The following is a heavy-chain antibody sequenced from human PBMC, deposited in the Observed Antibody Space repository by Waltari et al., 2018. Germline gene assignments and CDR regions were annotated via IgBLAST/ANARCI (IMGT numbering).Heavy chain of an antibody. Sequence: QVQLVQSGAEVKKPGASVKVSCKASGYTFTSYDINWVRQATGQGLEWMGWMNPNSVNTGYAQKFQGRVTMTRNTSISTAYMELSSLRSEDTAVYYCARAPHYYDSSGYYYYPYWGQGTLVTVSS. CDR1: GYTFTSYD. CDR3: ARAPHYYDSSGYYYYPY. CDR2: MNPNSVNT. D-gene: IGHD3-22*01. V-gene: IGHV1-8*01. J-gene: IGHJ4*02.